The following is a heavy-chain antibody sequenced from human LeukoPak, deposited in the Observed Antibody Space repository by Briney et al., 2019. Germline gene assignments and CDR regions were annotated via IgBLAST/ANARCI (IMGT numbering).Heavy chain of an antibody. Sequence: GESLKISCKGSGYSFTNYWIAWVRQMPGKGLEWMGIIYPDDSDTRYSPSFQGQVTISADKSISTAYLQWSSLKASDTAMYYCARLPIAVAVTGGMDVWGQGTTVTVSS. D-gene: IGHD6-19*01. CDR1: GYSFTNYW. J-gene: IGHJ6*02. CDR2: IYPDDSDT. CDR3: ARLPIAVAVTGGMDV. V-gene: IGHV5-51*01.